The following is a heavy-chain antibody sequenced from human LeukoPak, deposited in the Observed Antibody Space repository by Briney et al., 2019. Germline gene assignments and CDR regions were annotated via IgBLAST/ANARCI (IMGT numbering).Heavy chain of an antibody. CDR2: IRNKANGGTA. D-gene: IGHD6-19*01. CDR1: GFTFNTYA. Sequence: GGSLRLSCAASGFTFNTYAMNWVRQAPGKGLEWVGFIRNKANGGTADYAASVKGRFTISRDDSKTIAYLQMNSLKTEDTAVYFCSRAYSTGWLGINDFWGQGALVTVSS. J-gene: IGHJ4*02. CDR3: SRAYSTGWLGINDF. V-gene: IGHV3-49*04.